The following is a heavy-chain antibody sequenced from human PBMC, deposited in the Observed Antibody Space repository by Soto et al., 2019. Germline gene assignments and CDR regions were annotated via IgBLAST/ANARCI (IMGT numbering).Heavy chain of an antibody. V-gene: IGHV1-3*01. J-gene: IGHJ5*02. CDR3: ARAPLYSNRWQGLFDP. CDR1: GYSFTNYA. D-gene: IGHD6-13*01. Sequence: ASVKVSFKASGYSFTNYAIHWLRQAPGQRPECMGWINAGHGDTQYSQKFQGRVTITRDTSANTAYMELRSLRYEDTALYFCARAPLYSNRWQGLFDPWGQGTLVTVSS. CDR2: INAGHGDT.